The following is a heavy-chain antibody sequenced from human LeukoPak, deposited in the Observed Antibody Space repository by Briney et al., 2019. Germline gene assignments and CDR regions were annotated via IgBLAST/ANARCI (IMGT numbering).Heavy chain of an antibody. D-gene: IGHD3-10*01. CDR3: ARDFHGSGSYDY. J-gene: IGHJ4*02. CDR2: INPNSGGT. Sequence: ASVKVSCKASGYTFTGYYIHWVRQAPGQGLEWMGWINPNSGGTNYAQKFQGRVTMTRDTSISTAYMELSRLRSDDTAVYYCARDFHGSGSYDYWGQGTLVTVSS. V-gene: IGHV1-2*02. CDR1: GYTFTGYY.